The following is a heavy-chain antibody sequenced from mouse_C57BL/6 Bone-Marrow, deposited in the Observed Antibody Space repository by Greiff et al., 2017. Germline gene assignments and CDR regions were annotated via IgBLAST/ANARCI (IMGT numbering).Heavy chain of an antibody. J-gene: IGHJ2*01. CDR1: GYTFTSYW. D-gene: IGHD2-3*01. CDR3: ARESGWFLRLDY. V-gene: IGHV1-64*01. Sequence: QVQLQQPGAELVKPGASVKLSCKASGYTFTSYWMHWVKQRPGQGLEWIGMIHPNSGSTNYNEKFKSKATLTVDKSSSSAYMQLSSLTSEDSAVYYCARESGWFLRLDYWGQGTTLTVAS. CDR2: IHPNSGST.